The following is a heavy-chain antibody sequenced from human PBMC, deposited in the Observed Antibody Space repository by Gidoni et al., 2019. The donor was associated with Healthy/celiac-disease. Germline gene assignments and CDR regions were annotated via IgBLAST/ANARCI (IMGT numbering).Heavy chain of an antibody. Sequence: EVQLLEYGGGLVQPGGSVRLSCAASGFTFSSYAMSWVRQAPGKGLEWVSAISGSGGSTYYADSVKGRFTISRDNSKNTLYLQMNSLRAEDTAVYYCANGGAAAGQASGYWGQGTLVTVSS. CDR3: ANGGAAAGQASGY. D-gene: IGHD6-13*01. CDR2: ISGSGGST. CDR1: GFTFSSYA. J-gene: IGHJ4*02. V-gene: IGHV3-23*01.